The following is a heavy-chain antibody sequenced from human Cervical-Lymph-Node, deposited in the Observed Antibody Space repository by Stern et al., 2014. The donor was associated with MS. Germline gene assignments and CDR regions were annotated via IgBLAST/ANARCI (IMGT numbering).Heavy chain of an antibody. J-gene: IGHJ4*02. CDR2: INQDGSEK. CDR3: ARDSPLVSVAADNWDH. D-gene: IGHD1-1*01. Sequence: EVQLVESGGDLVQPGGSLRLSCAASGFTFSNYWMTWVRQAPGKGLEWVANINQDGSEKYYLDSVKGRFTISRDNAKESLYLQVNSLRAEDTGVYYCARDSPLVSVAADNWDHWGQGTLVTVSS. V-gene: IGHV3-7*01. CDR1: GFTFSNYW.